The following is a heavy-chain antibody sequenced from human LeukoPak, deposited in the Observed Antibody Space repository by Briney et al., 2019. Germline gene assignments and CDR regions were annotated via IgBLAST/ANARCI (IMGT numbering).Heavy chain of an antibody. D-gene: IGHD3-22*01. CDR3: AGGGYYPGY. CDR1: GSSFKDYN. Sequence: GGSLRLSCAASGSSFKDYNMHWARQAPGKGLEWVAVITYDGSNKYYTHPVKGQTTISRDNTKITLYLQMSSLRAEDTAVYYCAGGGYYPGYWGQGTLVTVSS. J-gene: IGHJ4*02. CDR2: ITYDGSNK. V-gene: IGHV3-30*03.